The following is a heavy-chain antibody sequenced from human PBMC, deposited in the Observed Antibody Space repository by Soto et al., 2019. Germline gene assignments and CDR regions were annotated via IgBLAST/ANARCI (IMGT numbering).Heavy chain of an antibody. J-gene: IGHJ5*02. CDR1: GGSFSGYY. V-gene: IGHV4-34*01. Sequence: SETLSLTCAVYGGSFSGYYWSWIRQPPGKGLEWIGEINHSGSTNYNPSLKSRVTISVDTSKNQFSLKLSSVTAADTAVYYCARGLVIIAARRGWFVPWGQGTLVTVSS. D-gene: IGHD6-6*01. CDR3: ARGLVIIAARRGWFVP. CDR2: INHSGST.